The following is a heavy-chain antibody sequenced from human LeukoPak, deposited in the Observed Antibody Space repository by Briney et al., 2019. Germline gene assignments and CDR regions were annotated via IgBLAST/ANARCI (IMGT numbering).Heavy chain of an antibody. Sequence: PGGSLRLSCGASGFTFSSHWMSWVRQAPGKGLEWVANIRQDGSERHYVDSIEGRVTISRDNAKNSLYLQMNNLRAEDTAVYYCVRVRFDSSGFDYWGQGTLLTVSS. V-gene: IGHV3-7*01. CDR2: IRQDGSER. D-gene: IGHD3-22*01. CDR3: VRVRFDSSGFDY. CDR1: GFTFSSHW. J-gene: IGHJ4*02.